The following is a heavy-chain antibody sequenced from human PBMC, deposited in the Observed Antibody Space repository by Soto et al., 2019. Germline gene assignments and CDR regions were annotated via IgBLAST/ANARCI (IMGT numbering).Heavy chain of an antibody. Sequence: QVHLVESGGGVVQPGRSLRLSCAASGFTFSSHGMHWIRQAPGKGLEWVAVIPYDGSHQYYADSVKGRFSISRDNSKNTLYLQMNSLRAEDTAVYYCAKLRVLEWEVQESDYWCQGTLVSVSS. J-gene: IGHJ4*02. CDR3: AKLRVLEWEVQESDY. D-gene: IGHD3-3*01. V-gene: IGHV3-30*18. CDR2: IPYDGSHQ. CDR1: GFTFSSHG.